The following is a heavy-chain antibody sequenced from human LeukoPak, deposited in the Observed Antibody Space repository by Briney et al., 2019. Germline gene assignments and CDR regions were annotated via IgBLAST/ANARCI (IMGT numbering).Heavy chain of an antibody. D-gene: IGHD3-22*01. Sequence: GGSLRLSCAASGFTFSSYTMSWVRQAPGKRLEWVSGISGSGDNTYYADSVKGRFTISRDNSKNTLYVQVNSLGTEDTAAYYCAKGSYYDSSGSFYFDYWGQGTLVTVSS. V-gene: IGHV3-23*01. CDR1: GFTFSSYT. CDR2: ISGSGDNT. J-gene: IGHJ4*02. CDR3: AKGSYYDSSGSFYFDY.